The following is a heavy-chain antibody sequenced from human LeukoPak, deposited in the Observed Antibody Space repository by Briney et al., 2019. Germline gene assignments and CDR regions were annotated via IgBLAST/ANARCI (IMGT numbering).Heavy chain of an antibody. V-gene: IGHV4-59*08. CDR2: IYYSGST. Sequence: SETLSLTCTVSGGSISNYYWSWIRQPPGKGLEWIGYIYYSGSTDYNPSLKSRVTISVDTSKNQFSLKLSSVTAADTAVYYCARQSGWYAPFDYWGQGTLVTVSS. CDR1: GGSISNYY. D-gene: IGHD6-19*01. CDR3: ARQSGWYAPFDY. J-gene: IGHJ4*02.